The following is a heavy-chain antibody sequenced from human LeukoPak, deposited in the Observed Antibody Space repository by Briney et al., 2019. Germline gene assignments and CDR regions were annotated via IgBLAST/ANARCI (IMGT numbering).Heavy chain of an antibody. Sequence: GGSLRLSCAASGFTFSDYYMSWIRQAPGKGLEWVSYISSSGSTIYYAGSVKGRFTISRDNAKNPLYLQMNSLRAEDTAVYYCARDYCSGGSCYGLVDYWGQGTLVTVSS. CDR2: ISSSGSTI. J-gene: IGHJ4*02. CDR3: ARDYCSGGSCYGLVDY. D-gene: IGHD2-15*01. CDR1: GFTFSDYY. V-gene: IGHV3-11*04.